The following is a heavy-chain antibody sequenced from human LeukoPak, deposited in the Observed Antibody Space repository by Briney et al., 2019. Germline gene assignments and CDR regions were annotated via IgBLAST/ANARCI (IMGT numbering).Heavy chain of an antibody. CDR2: INHSGST. Sequence: SETLSLTCAVYGGSFSGYYWSWIRQPPGKGLEWIGEINHSGSTNYNPSLKSRVTISVDTSKDQFSLELSSVTAADTAVYYCARGLFGFDYWGQGTLVTVSS. CDR1: GGSFSGYY. CDR3: ARGLFGFDY. V-gene: IGHV4-34*01. D-gene: IGHD3-10*01. J-gene: IGHJ4*02.